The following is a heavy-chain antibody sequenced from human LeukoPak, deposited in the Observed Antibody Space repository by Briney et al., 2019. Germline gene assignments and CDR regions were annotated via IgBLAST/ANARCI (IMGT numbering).Heavy chain of an antibody. V-gene: IGHV1-69*13. Sequence: ASVKVSCKASGGTFTTYAFSWVRQAPGQGLEWIGGIIPLFGTPNYPHQLQGRLTITADYSTSTAYMDLSSLRSDDTAVYYCARGRGGGGSDAFDIWGQGTVVIVSS. CDR1: GGTFTTYA. CDR2: IIPLFGTP. D-gene: IGHD2-15*01. J-gene: IGHJ3*02. CDR3: ARGRGGGGSDAFDI.